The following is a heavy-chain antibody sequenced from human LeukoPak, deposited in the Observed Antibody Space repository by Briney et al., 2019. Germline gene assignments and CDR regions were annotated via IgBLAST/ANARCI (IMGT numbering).Heavy chain of an antibody. CDR2: IYYSGST. Sequence: SETLSLTCTVSGGSISSSSYYWGWIRQPPGKGLEWIGSIYYSGSTHYNPSLKSRVTISVDTSKNQFSLKLSSVTAADTAVYYCARDRTVEAFDIWGQGTMVTVSS. CDR1: GGSISSSSYY. D-gene: IGHD5-24*01. CDR3: ARDRTVEAFDI. V-gene: IGHV4-39*02. J-gene: IGHJ3*02.